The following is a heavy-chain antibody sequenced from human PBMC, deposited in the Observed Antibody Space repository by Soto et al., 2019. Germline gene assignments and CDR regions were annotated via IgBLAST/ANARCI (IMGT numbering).Heavy chain of an antibody. Sequence: ASVKVSCKASGYTFTRYGIPWVRQAPGQRLEWMGWINAANGDTKYSPKFQGRVTITRDTSASTAYMELSSLRSEDTAVYYCVRRHVSATGIDWFDPWGQGTLVTVSS. CDR1: GYTFTRYG. J-gene: IGHJ5*02. D-gene: IGHD6-13*01. V-gene: IGHV1-3*01. CDR3: VRRHVSATGIDWFDP. CDR2: INAANGDT.